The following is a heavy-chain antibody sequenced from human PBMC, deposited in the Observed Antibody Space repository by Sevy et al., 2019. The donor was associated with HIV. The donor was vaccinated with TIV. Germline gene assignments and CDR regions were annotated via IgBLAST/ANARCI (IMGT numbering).Heavy chain of an antibody. CDR1: GFTLSSYV. J-gene: IGHJ4*02. CDR3: AHGRGYTSPRVFDF. Sequence: GGSLRLSCTASGFTLSSYVISWVRQAPGRGLEWVSGISGNGGSTYYAYSVKGRFTISRDNSKNTLYLQMHSLRVEDTAVYYCAHGRGYTSPRVFDFWGQGTLVTVSS. D-gene: IGHD5-18*01. CDR2: ISGNGGST. V-gene: IGHV3-23*01.